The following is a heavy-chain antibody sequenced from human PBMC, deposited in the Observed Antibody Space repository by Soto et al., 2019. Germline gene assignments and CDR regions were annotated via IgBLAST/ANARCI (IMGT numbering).Heavy chain of an antibody. Sequence: QVPLVQSGAEVKKPGASVKVSCKPSGYTFTSYFIQWLRQAPGQGLEWMAWINPNDGGTHYAQKFQGRVAVTMDTSIGTAYMELYSLTSDDTAVYYCTRDPWDDGGATFDYWGQGTLVTVSS. CDR2: INPNDGGT. V-gene: IGHV1-2*02. CDR3: TRDPWDDGGATFDY. CDR1: GYTFTSYF. J-gene: IGHJ4*02. D-gene: IGHD1-1*01.